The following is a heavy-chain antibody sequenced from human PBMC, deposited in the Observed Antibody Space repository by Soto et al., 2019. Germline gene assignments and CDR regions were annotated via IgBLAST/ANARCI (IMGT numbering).Heavy chain of an antibody. J-gene: IGHJ4*02. D-gene: IGHD4-17*01. Sequence: EVQLVESGGDLVKPGGSLRLSCAASGFTFSNAWMNWVRQAPGKGLEWVGRIKSKTDGGTIDYAAPVKGRFTISRDVSENTLYLQMNGLNTEDTAVYYCTTESTTMLDYWGQGTLVTVSS. CDR2: IKSKTDGGTI. V-gene: IGHV3-15*07. CDR3: TTESTTMLDY. CDR1: GFTFSNAW.